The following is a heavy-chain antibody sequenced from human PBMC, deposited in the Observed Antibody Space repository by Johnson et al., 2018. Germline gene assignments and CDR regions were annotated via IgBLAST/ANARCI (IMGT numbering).Heavy chain of an antibody. CDR3: ARPRSPGTTFDGFAI. V-gene: IGHV3-11*01. Sequence: QVQLVQSGGGLVKPGGSLRLSCAASGFTFSDYYMSWIRQAPGKGLEWFSYISTSGGTMFYADSVKGRFTISRDNAKNSLYLQLNTLRAEYTAVYYCARPRSPGTTFDGFAIWGQGTMVTVSS. J-gene: IGHJ3*02. CDR2: ISTSGGTM. CDR1: GFTFSDYY. D-gene: IGHD3-10*01.